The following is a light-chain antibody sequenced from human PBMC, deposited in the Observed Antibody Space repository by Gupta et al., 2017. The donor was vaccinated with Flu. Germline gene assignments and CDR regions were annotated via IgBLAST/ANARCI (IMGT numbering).Light chain of an antibody. CDR1: QTVSSN. CDR2: GAS. J-gene: IGKJ1*01. V-gene: IGKV3-15*01. CDR3: QHYNNWPPWT. Sequence: ELVMTQSPVTLSVSPGERATLSCRASQTVSSNLAWYQQKPGQAPRLLIYGASTRATGIPARFSGSGSGTEFTLTISSLQSEDFAVYYCQHYNNWPPWTIGQGTKVEVK.